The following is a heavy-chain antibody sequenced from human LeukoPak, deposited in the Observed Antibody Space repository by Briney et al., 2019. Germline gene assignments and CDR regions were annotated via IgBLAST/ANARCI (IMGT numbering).Heavy chain of an antibody. CDR3: ARQTYCSSTSCYGTGVQYYYGMDV. CDR1: GGSISSYY. CDR2: IYYSGST. V-gene: IGHV4-59*01. J-gene: IGHJ6*02. D-gene: IGHD2-2*01. Sequence: SETLSLTCTVSGGSISSYYWSWIRQPPGKGLEWIGYIYYSGSTNYNPSLKSRVTISVDTSKNQFSLKLSSVTAADTAVYYCARQTYCSSTSCYGTGVQYYYGMDVWGQGTTVTVSS.